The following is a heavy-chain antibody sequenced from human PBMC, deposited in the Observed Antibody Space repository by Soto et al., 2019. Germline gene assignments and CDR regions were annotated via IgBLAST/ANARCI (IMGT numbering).Heavy chain of an antibody. J-gene: IGHJ4*02. CDR2: TYYRSKWYN. CDR1: GDSVSGNSAA. CDR3: AREFACYKGSDSYLDY. V-gene: IGHV6-1*01. D-gene: IGHD3-10*01. Sequence: SQTLSLTCAISGDSVSGNSAAWNWIRQSPSRGLEWLGRTYYRSKWYNDYAVSVKSRITVTPDTSKNQFSLHLNSVTPEDTAVYYCAREFACYKGSDSYLDYWGQGALVAAPQ.